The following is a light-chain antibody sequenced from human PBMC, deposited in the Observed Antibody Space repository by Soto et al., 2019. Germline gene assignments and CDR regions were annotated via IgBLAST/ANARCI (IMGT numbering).Light chain of an antibody. CDR2: RNN. CDR1: SSNIGSNY. CDR3: AAWDDSLSGPV. J-gene: IGLJ7*01. Sequence: QSVLTQPPSASGTAGQRVTISCSGSSSNIGSNYVYWYQQLPGTAPKLLIYRNNQRPSGVPDRFSGSKSGTSASLAISGLRSEDEAHYYCAAWDDSLSGPVFGGGTQLTVL. V-gene: IGLV1-47*01.